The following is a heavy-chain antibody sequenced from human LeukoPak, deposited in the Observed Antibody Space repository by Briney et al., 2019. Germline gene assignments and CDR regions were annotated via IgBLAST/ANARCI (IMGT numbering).Heavy chain of an antibody. V-gene: IGHV3-23*01. Sequence: GGSLRLSCAASGFTFSSYVMSWVRQAPGKGLEWVSAISGSGGSTYYADSVKGRFTISRDNSKNTLSLQMNSLRAEDTAVYYCAKEKYSSGFFDYWGQGTLVTVSS. CDR2: ISGSGGST. J-gene: IGHJ4*02. CDR1: GFTFSSYV. D-gene: IGHD6-19*01. CDR3: AKEKYSSGFFDY.